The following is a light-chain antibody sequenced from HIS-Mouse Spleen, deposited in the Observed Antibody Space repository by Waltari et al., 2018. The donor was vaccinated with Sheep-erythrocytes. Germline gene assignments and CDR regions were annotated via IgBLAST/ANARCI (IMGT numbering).Light chain of an antibody. V-gene: IGLV2-11*01. Sequence: QSALTQPRSVSGSPGQSVTISCTGTSSDVGCYNYVFWYQQHPGKAPKLMIYDVSKRPSGVPDRFSGSKSGNTASLTISGRQAEDEADYYCCSYAGSYTVVFGGGTKLTVL. CDR2: DVS. CDR1: SSDVGCYNY. CDR3: CSYAGSYTVV. J-gene: IGLJ2*01.